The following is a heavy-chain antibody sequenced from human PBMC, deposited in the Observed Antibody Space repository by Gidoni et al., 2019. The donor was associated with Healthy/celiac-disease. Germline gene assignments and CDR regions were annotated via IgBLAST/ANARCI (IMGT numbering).Heavy chain of an antibody. Sequence: QVQLVQSGAEVKKPGSSVKVSCKASGGTFSSYAISWVRQAPGQGLEWMGGIIPIFGTANYAQKFQGRVTITADESTSTAYMELSSLRSEDTAVYYCARWESGTTYNLYYYYGMDVWGQGTTVTVSS. CDR1: GGTFSSYA. D-gene: IGHD1-7*01. V-gene: IGHV1-69*01. CDR2: IIPIFGTA. J-gene: IGHJ6*02. CDR3: ARWESGTTYNLYYYYGMDV.